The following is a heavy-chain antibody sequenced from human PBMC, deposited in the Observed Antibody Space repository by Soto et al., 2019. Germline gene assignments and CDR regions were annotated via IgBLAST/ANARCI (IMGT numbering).Heavy chain of an antibody. CDR3: ATDIVVVVAATEPPDY. Sequence: GGSLRLSCAASGFTFSSYSMNWVRQAPGKGLEWVSSISSSSSYIYYADSVKGRFTISRDNAKNSLYLQMNSLRAEDTAVYYCATDIVVVVAATEPPDYWGQGTLVTVSS. J-gene: IGHJ4*02. V-gene: IGHV3-21*01. D-gene: IGHD2-15*01. CDR2: ISSSSSYI. CDR1: GFTFSSYS.